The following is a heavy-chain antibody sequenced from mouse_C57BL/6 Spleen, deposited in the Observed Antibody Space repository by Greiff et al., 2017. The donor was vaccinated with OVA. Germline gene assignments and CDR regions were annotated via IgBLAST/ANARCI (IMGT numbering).Heavy chain of an antibody. CDR2: ISSGVSYT. CDR1: GFTFSRYG. V-gene: IGHV5-6*01. Sequence: EVQGVESGGDLVKPGGSLTLSCAASGFTFSRYGMSWVRQTPDKRLEWVATISSGVSYTYYPVSVKGRFTISRDNAKNTLYLQMSSLKSEDTAMYYCARPYLFDYWGQGTTLTVSS. J-gene: IGHJ2*01. D-gene: IGHD5-1-1*01. CDR3: ARPYLFDY.